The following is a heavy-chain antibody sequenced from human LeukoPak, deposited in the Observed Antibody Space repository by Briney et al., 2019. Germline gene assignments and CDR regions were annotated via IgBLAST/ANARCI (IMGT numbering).Heavy chain of an antibody. V-gene: IGHV4-39*07. CDR2: IYYSGST. J-gene: IGHJ4*02. CDR3: ARVGYSSGWFTKSHDY. Sequence: SETLSLTCTVSGGSISSSSYYWGWIRQPPGKGLEWIGSIYYSGSTYYNPSLKNRVTISVDTSKNQFSLKLSSVTAADTAVYYCARVGYSSGWFTKSHDYWGQGTLVTVSS. CDR1: GGSISSSSYY. D-gene: IGHD6-19*01.